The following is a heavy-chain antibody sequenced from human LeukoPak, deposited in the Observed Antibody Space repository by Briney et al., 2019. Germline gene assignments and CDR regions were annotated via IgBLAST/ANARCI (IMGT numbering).Heavy chain of an antibody. D-gene: IGHD3-3*02. J-gene: IGHJ6*02. Sequence: KPSETLSLTCTVSGGSISSSSYYWGWIRQPPGKGLEWIGSLYYSGSTYYNPSLKSRVTISVDTSKNQFSLKLSSVTAADTAVYYCARDLLGAMDVWGQGTTVTVSS. CDR1: GGSISSSSYY. CDR3: ARDLLGAMDV. V-gene: IGHV4-39*02. CDR2: LYYSGST.